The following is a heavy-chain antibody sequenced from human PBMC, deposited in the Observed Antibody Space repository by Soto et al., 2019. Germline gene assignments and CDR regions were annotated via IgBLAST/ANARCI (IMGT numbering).Heavy chain of an antibody. J-gene: IGHJ6*02. CDR3: ARGGGKYYYESSGHSNHAMDV. CDR1: GGPLRSYG. CDR2: IYDSGNT. V-gene: IGHV4-59*01. Sequence: XTLSLRCTVSGGPLRSYGWSWIRQPPGRGLELIGYIYDSGNTDYNPSLKSRVTISVDTSKNQFSLKMSSVTTADTDVYYCARGGGKYYYESSGHSNHAMDVWGQGTTGTVSS. D-gene: IGHD3-22*01.